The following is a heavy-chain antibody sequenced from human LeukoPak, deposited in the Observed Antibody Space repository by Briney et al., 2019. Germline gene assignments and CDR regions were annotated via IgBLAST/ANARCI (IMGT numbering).Heavy chain of an antibody. CDR3: ARVSQLRGGLFDY. CDR1: GGSISSGGYY. V-gene: IGHV4-31*03. CDR2: IYYSGST. D-gene: IGHD1-7*01. J-gene: IGHJ4*02. Sequence: SETLSLICTVSGGSISSGGYYWSWIRQHPGKGLEWIGYIYYSGSTYYNPSLKSRVTISVDTSKNQFSLKLSSVTAADTAVYYCARVSQLRGGLFDYWGQGTLVTVSS.